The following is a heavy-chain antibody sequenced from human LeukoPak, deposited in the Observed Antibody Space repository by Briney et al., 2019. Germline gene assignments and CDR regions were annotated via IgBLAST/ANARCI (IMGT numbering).Heavy chain of an antibody. CDR1: GGTFSSYG. CDR3: ARAKAYYYDSSGQSLTIDY. Sequence: ASVKVSCKGSGGTFSSYGISGVRQAPGQGLEWRGRIIAILGIANYAQKFQGRVTITAHKSTSPASMELSSLRSEDTAVYYCARAKAYYYDSSGQSLTIDYWGQGTLVTVSS. D-gene: IGHD3-22*01. J-gene: IGHJ4*02. V-gene: IGHV1-69*04. CDR2: IIAILGIA.